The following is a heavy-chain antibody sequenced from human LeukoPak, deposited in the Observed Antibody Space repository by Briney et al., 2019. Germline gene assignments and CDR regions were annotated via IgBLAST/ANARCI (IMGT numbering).Heavy chain of an antibody. J-gene: IGHJ4*02. CDR3: ARAHRGGYGGSRLAYFDY. Sequence: SETLSLTCAVYGGSFSGYYWSWIRQPPGKGLEWIGEINHSGSTNYNPSLKSRVTISVDTSKNQFSLKLSSVTAADTVVYYCARAHRGGYGGSRLAYFDYWGQGTLVTVSS. V-gene: IGHV4-34*01. CDR1: GGSFSGYY. D-gene: IGHD5-12*01. CDR2: INHSGST.